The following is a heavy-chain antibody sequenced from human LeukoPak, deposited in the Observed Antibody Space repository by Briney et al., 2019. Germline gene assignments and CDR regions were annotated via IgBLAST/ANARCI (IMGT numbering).Heavy chain of an antibody. CDR3: ARAGHRSGSYYMGMGNWFDP. Sequence: ASVKVSCKASGGTFSSYAISWVRQAPGQGLEWMGRIIPIFGTANYAQKFQGRVTITTDESTSTAYMELSSLRSEDTAVYYCARAGHRSGSYYMGMGNWFDPWGQGTLVTVSS. CDR1: GGTFSSYA. D-gene: IGHD3-10*01. V-gene: IGHV1-69*05. J-gene: IGHJ5*02. CDR2: IIPIFGTA.